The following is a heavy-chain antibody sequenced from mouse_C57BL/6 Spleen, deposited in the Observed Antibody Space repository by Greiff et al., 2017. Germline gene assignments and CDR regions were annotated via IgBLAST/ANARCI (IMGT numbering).Heavy chain of an antibody. J-gene: IGHJ1*03. Sequence: EVKLVESGGGLVQPGGSLSLSCAASGFTFTDYYMSWVRQPPGKALEWLGFIRNKANGYTTEYSASVKGRFTISRDNSQSILYLQMNALGAEDSATYYCARYGGYDGDYWYFDVWGTGTTVTVSS. CDR1: GFTFTDYY. V-gene: IGHV7-3*01. D-gene: IGHD2-2*01. CDR3: ARYGGYDGDYWYFDV. CDR2: IRNKANGYTT.